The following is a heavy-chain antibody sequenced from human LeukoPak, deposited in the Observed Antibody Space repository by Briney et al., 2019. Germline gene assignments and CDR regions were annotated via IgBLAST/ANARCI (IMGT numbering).Heavy chain of an antibody. D-gene: IGHD6-13*01. V-gene: IGHV3-74*01. J-gene: IGHJ6*03. CDR2: INSDGSST. CDR3: ARASRIAAAGYYYYYYMDV. CDR1: GFTFSSYW. Sequence: DPGGSLRLSCAASGFTFSSYWMHWVRQAPGKGLVWVSRINSDGSSTSYADSVKGRFTISRDNAKNTLYLQMNSLRAEDTAVYYCARASRIAAAGYYYYYYMDVWGKGTTVTISS.